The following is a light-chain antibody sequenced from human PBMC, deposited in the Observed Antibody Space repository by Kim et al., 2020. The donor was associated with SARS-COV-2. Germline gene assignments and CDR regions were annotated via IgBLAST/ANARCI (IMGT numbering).Light chain of an antibody. V-gene: IGKV1D-13*01. Sequence: AIQLTQSPSPLSASVGDRVTITFRASQDISSALAWYQQKTGRPPKLLIYDASRLESGVPSRFSGSGSGTDFSLTISSLQSQDFATYYCQQFSNYPYTFGQGTKLEI. CDR2: DAS. CDR3: QQFSNYPYT. J-gene: IGKJ2*01. CDR1: QDISSA.